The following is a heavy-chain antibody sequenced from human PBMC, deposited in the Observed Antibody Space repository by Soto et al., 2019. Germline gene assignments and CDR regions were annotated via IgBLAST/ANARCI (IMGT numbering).Heavy chain of an antibody. D-gene: IGHD2-15*01. V-gene: IGHV3-74*01. CDR2: INSDGSTT. Sequence: EVQLVESGGGLVQPGGSLRLSFAASGFTFRSYWMHWVRQAPGKGLVWVSRINSDGSTTNYADSVKGRFTISRDNAKDTVYLQMNSLRAEDTSVYYCARDLSPAVGDYWGQGTLVTVSS. J-gene: IGHJ4*02. CDR1: GFTFRSYW. CDR3: ARDLSPAVGDY.